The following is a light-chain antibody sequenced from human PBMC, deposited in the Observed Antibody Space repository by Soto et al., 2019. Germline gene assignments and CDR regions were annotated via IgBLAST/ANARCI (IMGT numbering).Light chain of an antibody. V-gene: IGLV2-14*03. CDR2: DIS. CDR1: SSGIGSYNY. CDR3: GSYTRDNTLV. Sequence: QSALNQPASVSGSPGQAITISCTCTSSGIGSYNYVSWYQQHPGEVPRLMISDISNRPSGVYNRFSGSKSGNTADLTISRHQAEDEADYYCGSYTRDNTLVFGGGTQLTV. J-gene: IGLJ2*01.